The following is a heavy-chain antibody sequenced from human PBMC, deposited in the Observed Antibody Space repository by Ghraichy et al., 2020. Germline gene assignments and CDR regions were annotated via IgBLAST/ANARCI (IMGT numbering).Heavy chain of an antibody. V-gene: IGHV4-31*03. CDR3: AKGEVWAYSSSWYRTWFDP. D-gene: IGHD6-13*01. CDR1: GGSIINSGGYY. Sequence: SQTLSLTCTVSGGSIINSGGYYWSWIRQHPGKGLEWIGSIYYSGSTYYNPSLKSRVTISGDTSKNQFVLKLTTVTAADTAVYYCAKGEVWAYSSSWYRTWFDPWGQGTLVTVSS. CDR2: IYYSGST. J-gene: IGHJ5*02.